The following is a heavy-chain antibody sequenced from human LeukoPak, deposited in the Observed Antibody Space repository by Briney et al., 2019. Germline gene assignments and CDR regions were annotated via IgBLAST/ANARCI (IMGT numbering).Heavy chain of an antibody. CDR1: GFTFSSYG. V-gene: IGHV3-48*04. J-gene: IGHJ4*02. CDR3: AKAAGYSYGYVGY. Sequence: GGSLRLSCAASGFTFSSYGMHWVRQAPGKGLEWVSYISSSGSTIYYADSVKGRFTISRDNAKNSLYLQMNSLRAEDTAVYYCAKAAGYSYGYVGYWGQGTLVTVSS. D-gene: IGHD5-18*01. CDR2: ISSSGSTI.